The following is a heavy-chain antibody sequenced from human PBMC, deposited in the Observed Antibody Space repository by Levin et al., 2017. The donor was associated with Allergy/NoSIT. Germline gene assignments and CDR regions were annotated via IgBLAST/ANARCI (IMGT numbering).Heavy chain of an antibody. CDR1: GYTFTSYG. D-gene: IGHD2-2*03. Sequence: ASVKVSCKASGYTFTSYGISWVRQAPGQGLEWMGWISAYNGNTNYAQKLQGRVTMTTDTSTSTAYMELRSLRSDDTAVYYCARAAGYCSSTSCSTPIFGVVDGDYWGQGTLVTVSS. V-gene: IGHV1-18*01. CDR2: ISAYNGNT. CDR3: ARAAGYCSSTSCSTPIFGVVDGDY. J-gene: IGHJ4*02.